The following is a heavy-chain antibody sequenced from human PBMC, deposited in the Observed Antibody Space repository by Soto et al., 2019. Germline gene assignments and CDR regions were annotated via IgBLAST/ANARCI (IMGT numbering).Heavy chain of an antibody. V-gene: IGHV3-23*01. D-gene: IGHD3-22*01. CDR3: AKDRQFRSYFESSGYYNS. CDR2: ISGSGVIT. Sequence: EVQLLESGGGLVQPGGSLRLSCVASGFTFRNQDMRWVRQAPGKGLEWVSGISGSGVITYYADSVKCRFPISRDNSKNTLYLQMNNLRAEETSVYYCAKDRQFRSYFESSGYYNSWGQETLVTVSS. CDR1: GFTFRNQD. J-gene: IGHJ4*02.